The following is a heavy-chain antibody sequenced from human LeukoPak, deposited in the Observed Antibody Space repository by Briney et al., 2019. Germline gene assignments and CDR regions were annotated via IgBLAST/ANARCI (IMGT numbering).Heavy chain of an antibody. V-gene: IGHV3-23*01. CDR1: GFTFSSYA. J-gene: IGHJ4*02. CDR2: ISGSGGST. D-gene: IGHD3-22*01. Sequence: GGSLRLSCAASGFTFSSYAMSWVRQAPGKGLEWVSAISGSGGSTYYADSVKGRFTISRDNSKNTLYLQMNSLRAEDTAVYYCAKARYYYDSSVPYDFDYWGQGTLVTVSS. CDR3: AKARYYYDSSVPYDFDY.